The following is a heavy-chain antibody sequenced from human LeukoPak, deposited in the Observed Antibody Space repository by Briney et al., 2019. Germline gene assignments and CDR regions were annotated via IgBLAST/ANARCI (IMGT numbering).Heavy chain of an antibody. CDR1: GFTFSSYW. D-gene: IGHD5-18*01. CDR2: INGDGSST. Sequence: GGSLRLSCAASGFTFSSYWMHWVRQAPGKGLVWVSRINGDGSSTSYADSVKGRFTISRDNAKNTLYLQMNSLRAEDTAVYYCARDRETAMDYWGQGTLVTVSS. V-gene: IGHV3-74*01. CDR3: ARDRETAMDY. J-gene: IGHJ4*02.